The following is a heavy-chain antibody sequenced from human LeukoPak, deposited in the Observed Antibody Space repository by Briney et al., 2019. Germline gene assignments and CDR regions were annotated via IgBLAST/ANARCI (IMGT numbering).Heavy chain of an antibody. V-gene: IGHV3-66*04. J-gene: IGHJ6*02. Sequence: GGSLRLSCAASGFTVSSNYMSWVRQAPGKGLEWVSVIYSGGSTYYADSVKGRFTISRDNSKNTLYLQMNSLRAEDTAVYYCARPVDVSPYYYGMDVWDQGTTVTVSS. CDR3: ARPVDVSPYYYGMDV. D-gene: IGHD2-8*01. CDR2: IYSGGST. CDR1: GFTVSSNY.